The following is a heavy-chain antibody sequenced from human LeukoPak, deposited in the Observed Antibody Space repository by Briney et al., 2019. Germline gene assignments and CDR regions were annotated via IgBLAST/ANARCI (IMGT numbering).Heavy chain of an antibody. D-gene: IGHD2-15*01. CDR3: ARDFATWYFDY. J-gene: IGHJ4*02. V-gene: IGHV1-18*01. Sequence: VASATVSCKASGYTFSSYHVSWVRQAPGQGLEWMGWINTYDGNTNYAQNFQGRVAMTTDTSTSTAYMELRSLRSDDTAVYYCARDFATWYFDYWGQGTLVTVSS. CDR2: INTYDGNT. CDR1: GYTFSSYH.